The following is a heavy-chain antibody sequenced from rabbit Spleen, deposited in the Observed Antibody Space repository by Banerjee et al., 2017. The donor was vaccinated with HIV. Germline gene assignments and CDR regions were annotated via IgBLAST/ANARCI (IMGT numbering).Heavy chain of an antibody. CDR1: GFSFSRSHD. V-gene: IGHV1S45*01. CDR3: ARRAGVSNSDYYFNL. J-gene: IGHJ4*01. D-gene: IGHD1-1*01. Sequence: QEQLVESGGGLVQPEGSLTLTCTASGFSFSRSHDMCWVRQAPGNGLEWIGIIYGSSSGSTWYASWVNGRFTISKTSSTTVTLQMTSLTPADTATYFCARRAGVSNSDYYFNLWGQGTLVTVS. CDR2: IYGSSSGST.